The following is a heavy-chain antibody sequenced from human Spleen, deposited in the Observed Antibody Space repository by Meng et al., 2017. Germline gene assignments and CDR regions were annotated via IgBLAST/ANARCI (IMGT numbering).Heavy chain of an antibody. J-gene: IGHJ4*02. CDR3: ARTRVLYYFDQ. V-gene: IGHV4-30-4*01. CDR2: IYDSGTT. Sequence: QVHLPESGPRLVRPSQTLPLTCTVSGGPINSGDYYWSWIHQPTGKGLEWMGYIYDSGTTSYNPSLNSRLTISIDTSKNQFSLRLSSVTAADTAVYYCARTRVLYYFDQWGQGTLVTVSS. D-gene: IGHD2/OR15-2a*01. CDR1: GGPINSGDYY.